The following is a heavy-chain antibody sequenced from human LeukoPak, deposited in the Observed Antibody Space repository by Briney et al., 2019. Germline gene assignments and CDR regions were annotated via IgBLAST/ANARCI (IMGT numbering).Heavy chain of an antibody. CDR3: AAQRGASLHDFWSTRLFDP. D-gene: IGHD3-3*01. V-gene: IGHV1-58*02. J-gene: IGHJ5*02. CDR2: IVLGSGNT. Sequence: SVKVSCKASGFTFHTSAMQWVRQARGQRLEWIGWIVLGSGNTVYSHKFHDRVIITRGMSTSTVYMELDSLGSEDTAVYYCAAQRGASLHDFWSTRLFDPWGQGTLVTVSS. CDR1: GFTFHTSA.